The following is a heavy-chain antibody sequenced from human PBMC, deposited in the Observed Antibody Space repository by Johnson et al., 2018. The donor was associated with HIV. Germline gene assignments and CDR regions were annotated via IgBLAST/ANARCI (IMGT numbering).Heavy chain of an antibody. CDR2: IWYDGRNK. CDR3: AKPQVTWDDAFDI. J-gene: IGHJ3*02. D-gene: IGHD1-26*01. Sequence: QVQLVESGGGVVQPGRSLRLSCAASGFTFSSYGMHWVRQAPGKVLEWVAVIWYDGRNKYYADSVKGRFTISRDNSKNTLYLQMNSLRAEDTAVYYCAKPQVTWDDAFDIWGQGTMVIVSS. V-gene: IGHV3-33*06. CDR1: GFTFSSYG.